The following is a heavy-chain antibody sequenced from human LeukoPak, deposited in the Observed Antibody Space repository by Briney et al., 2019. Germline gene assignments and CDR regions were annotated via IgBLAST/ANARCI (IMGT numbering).Heavy chain of an antibody. CDR2: IYYSGST. D-gene: IGHD1-1*01. J-gene: IGHJ4*02. V-gene: IGHV4-59*01. CDR3: ARVTTGAVDY. Sequence: SETLSLTCTVSGGSISSYYWSWIRQPPGKGLEWIGYIYYSGSTNYNPSLKSRVTISVDTSKNQFSLKLSSVTAADTAVYYCARVTTGAVDYWGQGTLVTVSS. CDR1: GGSISSYY.